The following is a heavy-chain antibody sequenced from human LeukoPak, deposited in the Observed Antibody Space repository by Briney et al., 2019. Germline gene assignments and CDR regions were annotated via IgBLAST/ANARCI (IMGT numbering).Heavy chain of an antibody. CDR2: IYYSGST. V-gene: IGHV4-61*08. Sequence: SETLSLTCTVSGGSISSGGYSWSWIRQPPGKGLEWIGYIYYSGSTNYNPSLKSRVTISVDTSKNQFSLRLSSVTAADTAVYYCAGSGSGSYYSPWYFDLWGCGTLVTVSS. CDR1: GGSISSGGYS. CDR3: AGSGSGSYYSPWYFDL. J-gene: IGHJ2*01. D-gene: IGHD3-10*01.